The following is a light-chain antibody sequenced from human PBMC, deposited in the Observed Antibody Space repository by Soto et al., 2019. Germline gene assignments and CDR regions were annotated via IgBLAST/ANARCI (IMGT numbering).Light chain of an antibody. CDR2: GAS. V-gene: IGKV3-20*01. CDR1: QSVSSRY. J-gene: IGKJ1*01. CDR3: QQYGSSHSWT. Sequence: EIVLTQSPGTLSLSPGEIATLSCRGSQSVSSRYLAWYQQKPGQAPRLLIYGASSRATGIPDRFSGSGSGTDFTLTISRLETEDFAVYYCQQYGSSHSWTFGHGTKVDIK.